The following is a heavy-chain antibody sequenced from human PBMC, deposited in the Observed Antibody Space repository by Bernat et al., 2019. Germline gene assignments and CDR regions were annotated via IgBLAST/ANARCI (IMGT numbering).Heavy chain of an antibody. V-gene: IGHV4-31*03. J-gene: IGHJ3*02. CDR3: AREGGDSLTPFDI. D-gene: IGHD3-9*01. CDR1: GRSISSGGYY. CDR2: IYYSGST. Sequence: QVQLQESGPGLVKPSQTLSLTCTVSGRSISSGGYYWRWIRQHPGKGLEWIGYIYYSGSTYYNPSHNSGVTRSVDTSKNQYPQKLSSVTAADTAVYYCAREGGDSLTPFDIWGQGTMVTVSS.